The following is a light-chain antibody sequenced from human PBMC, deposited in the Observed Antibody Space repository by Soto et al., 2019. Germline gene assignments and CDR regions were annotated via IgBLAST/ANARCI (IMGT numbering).Light chain of an antibody. V-gene: IGLV1-44*01. CDR2: GNN. J-gene: IGLJ3*02. CDR1: SSNIGGNT. Sequence: QSVLTQPPSASGTPGQRVTITCSGSSSNIGGNTVNWYQQLPGRAPKLLIYGNNQRPSGVPDRFSGSKSGTSASLAISGLQSEDEADYYCAAWDASQNGWVFGGGTQLTVL. CDR3: AAWDASQNGWV.